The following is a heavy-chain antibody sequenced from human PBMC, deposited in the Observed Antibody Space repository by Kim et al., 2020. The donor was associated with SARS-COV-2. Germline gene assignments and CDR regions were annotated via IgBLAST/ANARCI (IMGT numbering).Heavy chain of an antibody. J-gene: IGHJ4*02. V-gene: IGHV3-23*01. D-gene: IGHD3-22*01. CDR1: GFTFSSYA. CDR2: MSGSGGNT. CDR3: AKESSHDSSGGWGYNFDS. Sequence: GGSLRLSCAASGFTFSSYAMSWVRQAPGKGLEWVSAMSGSGGNTYYADSVKGRFTISRDNSKNTLYLQMNSLRAEDTAVYYCAKESSHDSSGGWGYNFDSWGQGTLVTVSS.